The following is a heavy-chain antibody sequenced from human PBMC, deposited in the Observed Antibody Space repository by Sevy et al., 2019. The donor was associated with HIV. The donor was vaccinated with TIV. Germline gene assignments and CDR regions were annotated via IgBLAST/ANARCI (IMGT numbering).Heavy chain of an antibody. J-gene: IGHJ4*02. CDR1: GFTFSDYW. D-gene: IGHD3-10*01. Sequence: GGSLRLSCAASGFTFSDYWMAWVRQAPGKGLEWVANINLDGSETFYVDSVKGRFTISRHNPRKSVYLQMTSLSAEDTAVYYCARLFYGSADYWGQGTLVTVSS. V-gene: IGHV3-7*01. CDR3: ARLFYGSADY. CDR2: INLDGSET.